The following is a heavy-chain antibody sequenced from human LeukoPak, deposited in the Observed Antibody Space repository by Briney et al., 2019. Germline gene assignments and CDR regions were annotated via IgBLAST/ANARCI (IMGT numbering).Heavy chain of an antibody. J-gene: IGHJ4*02. CDR1: GFTFSSYG. CDR3: AKDRYNWNPPHYFDY. Sequence: GGSLRLSCAASGFTFSSYGMHWVRQAPGKGLEWVAVISYDGSNKYYADSVKGRFTISRDNSKDTLYLQMNSLRAEDTAVYYCAKDRYNWNPPHYFDYWGQGTLVTVSS. D-gene: IGHD1-20*01. V-gene: IGHV3-30*18. CDR2: ISYDGSNK.